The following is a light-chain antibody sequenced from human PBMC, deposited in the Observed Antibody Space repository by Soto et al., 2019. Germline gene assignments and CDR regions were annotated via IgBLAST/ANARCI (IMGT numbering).Light chain of an antibody. Sequence: DIQVTQSPSSLSASVGDRATITCRARQNIDRDLNWYQQKPGKAPKLLIFAASSLQRGVPARFSGSGSGTDFTLTISSLQPDDFGTYYCQQSYSRVFTFGPGTKVDF. J-gene: IGKJ3*01. CDR1: QNIDRD. CDR3: QQSYSRVFT. V-gene: IGKV1-39*01. CDR2: AAS.